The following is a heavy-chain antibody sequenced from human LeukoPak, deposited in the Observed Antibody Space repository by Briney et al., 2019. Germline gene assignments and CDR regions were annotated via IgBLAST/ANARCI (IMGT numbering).Heavy chain of an antibody. CDR2: INSDGSST. CDR1: GLIFSSFG. CDR3: ARDGRYNWNYRYYFDY. D-gene: IGHD1-7*01. V-gene: IGHV3-74*01. J-gene: IGHJ4*02. Sequence: GGSLRLSCAASGLIFSSFGMTWVRQAPGKGLVWVSRINSDGSSTSYADSVKGRFTISRDNAKNTLYLQMNSLRAEDTAVYYCARDGRYNWNYRYYFDYWGQGTLVTVSS.